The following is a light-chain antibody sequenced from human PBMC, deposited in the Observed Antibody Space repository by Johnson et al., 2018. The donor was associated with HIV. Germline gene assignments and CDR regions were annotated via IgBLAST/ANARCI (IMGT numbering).Light chain of an antibody. CDR1: GSNIGNNY. CDR3: GTWDSSLSAYV. J-gene: IGLJ1*01. CDR2: DND. V-gene: IGLV1-51*01. Sequence: QSVLTQPPSVSAAPGQKVTISCSGSGSNIGNNYVSWYQQLPGTAPKLVIYDNDKRPSGIPDRFSGSKSGTSATLGITGLQTGDEADDYCGTWDSSLSAYVFGTGTRVTVL.